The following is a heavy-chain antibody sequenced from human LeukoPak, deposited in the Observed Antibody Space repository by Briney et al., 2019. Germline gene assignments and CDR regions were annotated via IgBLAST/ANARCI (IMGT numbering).Heavy chain of an antibody. CDR3: ARSMYCSSTSCSTPFDY. J-gene: IGHJ4*02. CDR2: IYPGDSDT. Sequence: GESLKISCKGSEYSFTSYWIGWVRQMPGKGLEWMGIIYPGDSDTRYSPSFQGQVTISADKSISTAYLQWSSLKASDTAMYYCARSMYCSSTSCSTPFDYWGQGTLVTVSS. V-gene: IGHV5-51*01. D-gene: IGHD2-2*01. CDR1: EYSFTSYW.